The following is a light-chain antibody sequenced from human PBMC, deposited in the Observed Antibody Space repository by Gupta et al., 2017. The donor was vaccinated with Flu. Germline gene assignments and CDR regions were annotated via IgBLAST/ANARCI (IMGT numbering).Light chain of an antibody. Sequence: ITFSCTGTNSDVGGDNYVTWYQQHPCKAPKLMIYKVTNRSSVVSIRFSGSKSSNTAELSISELQPEEEADYCCSLYTSSSTPWMFGG. CDR1: NSDVGGDNY. V-gene: IGLV2-14*01. CDR2: KVT. CDR3: SLYTSSSTPWM. J-gene: IGLJ3*02.